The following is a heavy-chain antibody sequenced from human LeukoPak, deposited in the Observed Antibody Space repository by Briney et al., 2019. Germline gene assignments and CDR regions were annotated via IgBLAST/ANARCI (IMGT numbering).Heavy chain of an antibody. CDR2: ISSSSSTI. CDR1: GFTFSSYG. CDR3: GGGGFGEAYYYYYYMDV. J-gene: IGHJ6*03. V-gene: IGHV3-48*01. Sequence: GGSLRLSCAASGFTFSSYGMTWVRQAPGKGLEWVSYISSSSSTIYYADSVKGRFTISRDNAKNSLYLQLNSLRADDTAVYYCGGGGFGEAYYYYYYMDVWGKGTTVTVSS. D-gene: IGHD3-10*01.